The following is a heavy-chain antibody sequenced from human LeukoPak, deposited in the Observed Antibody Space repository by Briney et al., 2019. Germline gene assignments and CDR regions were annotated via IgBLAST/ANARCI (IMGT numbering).Heavy chain of an antibody. J-gene: IGHJ4*02. Sequence: GASVKVSCKASGYTFTSYAMHWVRQAPGQRLEWMGWINAGNGNTKYSQEFQGRVTITRDTSASTAYMELSSLRSEDMAVHYCARGPLTHTVTSYFDYWGQGTLVTVSS. CDR2: INAGNGNT. CDR3: ARGPLTHTVTSYFDY. V-gene: IGHV1-3*03. CDR1: GYTFTSYA. D-gene: IGHD4-17*01.